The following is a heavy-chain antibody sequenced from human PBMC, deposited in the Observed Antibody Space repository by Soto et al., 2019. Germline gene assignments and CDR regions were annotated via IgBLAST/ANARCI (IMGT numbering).Heavy chain of an antibody. J-gene: IGHJ4*02. CDR3: ARRRASDYGGNHHPYYFDR. Sequence: PSETLSLTCTVSGASIITDNYFWVWIRQSPRRGLELIGSISYSGRTYDNLSLQSRVTISIDASKNQFSLKLTSVTTADTAVYYCARRRASDYGGNHHPYYFDRWGQGALVTVS. CDR2: ISYSGRT. V-gene: IGHV4-39*01. CDR1: GASIITDNYF. D-gene: IGHD4-17*01.